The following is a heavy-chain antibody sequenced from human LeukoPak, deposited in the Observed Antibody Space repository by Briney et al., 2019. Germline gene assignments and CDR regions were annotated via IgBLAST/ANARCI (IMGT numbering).Heavy chain of an antibody. V-gene: IGHV1-2*02. CDR2: INPNSGGT. CDR1: GYTFTGYY. CDR3: AREGSVAVAGTLGWDY. D-gene: IGHD6-19*01. J-gene: IGHJ4*02. Sequence: GASVKVSCKASGYTFTGYYMHWVRQAPGQGLEWMGWINPNSGGTNYAQKFQGRVTMTRDTSISTAYMELSRLRSDDTAVYYCAREGSVAVAGTLGWDYWGQGTLVTVSS.